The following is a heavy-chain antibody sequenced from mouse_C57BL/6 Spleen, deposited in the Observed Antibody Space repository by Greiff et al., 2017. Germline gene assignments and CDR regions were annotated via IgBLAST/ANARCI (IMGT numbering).Heavy chain of an antibody. Sequence: VQLQQSGAELARPGASVKMSCKASGYTFTSYTMHWVKQRPGQVLEWIGYINPSSGYTKYNQKFKDKATLTADKSSSTAYMQLSSLTSEDSAVYYCARSETGTWFAYWGQGTLVTVSA. D-gene: IGHD4-1*01. CDR3: ARSETGTWFAY. CDR2: INPSSGYT. CDR1: GYTFTSYT. V-gene: IGHV1-4*01. J-gene: IGHJ3*01.